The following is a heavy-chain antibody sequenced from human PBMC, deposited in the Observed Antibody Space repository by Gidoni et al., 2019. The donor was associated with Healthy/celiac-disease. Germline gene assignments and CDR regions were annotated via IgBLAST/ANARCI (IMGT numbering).Heavy chain of an antibody. CDR2: INPSGGST. D-gene: IGHD3-3*01. Sequence: QLQLVQSGAEVTKPVTSGKCSCKASSYTFTSHSLHGVLQAPGQGLEWMGIINPSGGSTSYAQKFQGRVTMTRDTSTSTVYMELSSLRSEDTAVYYCARGGYTIFGVVTLAYYYYYGMDVWGQGTTVTVSS. CDR3: ARGGYTIFGVVTLAYYYYYGMDV. V-gene: IGHV1-46*01. CDR1: SYTFTSHS. J-gene: IGHJ6*02.